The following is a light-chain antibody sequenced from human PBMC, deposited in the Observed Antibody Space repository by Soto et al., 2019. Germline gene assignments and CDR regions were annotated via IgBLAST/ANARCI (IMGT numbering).Light chain of an antibody. J-gene: IGKJ1*01. V-gene: IGKV1-5*01. CDR1: QSIGTW. CDR2: DAS. Sequence: DIQMTQSPSTLSASVGDGVTIPCRASQSIGTWLAWYQQKPGKAPKLLIHDASSLESGVPSRFSGSGSGTEFTLTIRDLQPDDFATYYCQQYNTWTFRQGTKVEIK. CDR3: QQYNTWT.